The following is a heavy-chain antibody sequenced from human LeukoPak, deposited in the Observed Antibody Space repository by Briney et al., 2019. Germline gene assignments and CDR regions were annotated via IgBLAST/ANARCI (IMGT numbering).Heavy chain of an antibody. D-gene: IGHD6-13*01. CDR2: IYSTGST. Sequence: SETLSLTCTVSGGSISSYYWSWIRQPAGKGLEWIGRIYSTGSTNYNPSLKSRVTMSLDTSKNQFSLRLWSVTAADTAVYYCARQIASAGTAGFDFWGQGALVTVSS. CDR1: GGSISSYY. J-gene: IGHJ4*02. V-gene: IGHV4-4*07. CDR3: ARQIASAGTAGFDF.